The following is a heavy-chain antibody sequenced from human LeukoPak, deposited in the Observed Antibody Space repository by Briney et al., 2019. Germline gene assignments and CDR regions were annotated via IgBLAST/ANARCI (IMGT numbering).Heavy chain of an antibody. J-gene: IGHJ4*02. Sequence: ASVKVSCKAFGYTFTGYYMHWVRQAPGQGLEWMGWINPNSGGTNYAQKFQGRVTMTRDTSISAAYMELSRLRSDDTAVYYCARGGQYVLHYDSSGYPPRGHWGQGTLVTVSS. V-gene: IGHV1-2*02. CDR2: INPNSGGT. CDR3: ARGGQYVLHYDSSGYPPRGH. D-gene: IGHD3-22*01. CDR1: GYTFTGYY.